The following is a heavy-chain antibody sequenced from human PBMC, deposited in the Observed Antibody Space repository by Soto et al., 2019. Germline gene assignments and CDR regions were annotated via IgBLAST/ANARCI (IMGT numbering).Heavy chain of an antibody. D-gene: IGHD6-19*01. Sequence: SETLSLTCTVSGGSINSGGYYWSWIRQHLGKGLEWIGYIYYSGSTYYNPSLKSRVTISVDTSKNQFSLKLSSVTAADTAVYYCARDRIAVAGRSLDPWGQGTLVTVSS. CDR2: IYYSGST. J-gene: IGHJ5*02. CDR1: GGSINSGGYY. V-gene: IGHV4-30-4*08. CDR3: ARDRIAVAGRSLDP.